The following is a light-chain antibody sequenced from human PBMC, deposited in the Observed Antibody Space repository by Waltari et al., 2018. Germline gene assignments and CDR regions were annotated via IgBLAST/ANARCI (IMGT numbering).Light chain of an antibody. J-gene: IGLJ2*01. CDR1: SGHSTYA. CDR2: LNSDGSH. Sequence: VLTQSPSASASLGASVKLTCTLSSGHSTYAIAWHQQQPEKGPRYLLKLNSDGSHSKGDGIPDRFSGSKSGAERYLTISSLQSEDEGDYYCQTWGTGTVVFGGGTKLTVL. CDR3: QTWGTGTVV. V-gene: IGLV4-69*01.